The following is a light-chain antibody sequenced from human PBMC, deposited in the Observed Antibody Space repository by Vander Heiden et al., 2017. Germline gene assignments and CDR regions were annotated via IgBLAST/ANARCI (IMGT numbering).Light chain of an antibody. V-gene: IGKV3-15*01. J-gene: IGKJ4*01. CDR3: QQYNNWPPLT. CDR1: QSVSSN. Sequence: EIVMTQSSATLSVSPGESATLSCRASQSVSSNLAWYQQKPGQAPRRLIYGASTRATGIPARFSGSGSGTEFTLTISSLQSEDFAVYYCQQYNNWPPLTFGGGTKVEIK. CDR2: GAS.